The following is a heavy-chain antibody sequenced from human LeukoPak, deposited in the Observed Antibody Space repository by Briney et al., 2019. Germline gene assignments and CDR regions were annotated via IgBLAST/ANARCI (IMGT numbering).Heavy chain of an antibody. V-gene: IGHV1-69*05. Sequence: SSVKVSCKASGGTFSSYAISWVRQAPGQGLEWMGRIIPIFGTANYAQKFQGRVTITTDESTSTAYMELSSLRSEDTAVYYCARVEAAAGEEAIYYYYYYMDVWGKGTTVTVSS. CDR2: IIPIFGTA. D-gene: IGHD6-13*01. CDR3: ARVEAAAGEEAIYYYYYYMDV. CDR1: GGTFSSYA. J-gene: IGHJ6*03.